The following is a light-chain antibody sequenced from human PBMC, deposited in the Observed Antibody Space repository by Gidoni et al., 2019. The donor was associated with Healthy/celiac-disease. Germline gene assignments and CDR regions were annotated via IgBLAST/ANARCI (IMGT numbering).Light chain of an antibody. Sequence: SSVLTYTPSVSVSPGQKARITCGGNNIGRKSVHWYQQKPGKAPVLVVYDDSDRPSGIPERFSGSNSGNTATLTISRVEAGDEADYYCQVWDSSSDHWVFGGGTKLTVL. CDR3: QVWDSSSDHWV. CDR2: DDS. CDR1: NIGRKS. V-gene: IGLV3-21*02. J-gene: IGLJ3*02.